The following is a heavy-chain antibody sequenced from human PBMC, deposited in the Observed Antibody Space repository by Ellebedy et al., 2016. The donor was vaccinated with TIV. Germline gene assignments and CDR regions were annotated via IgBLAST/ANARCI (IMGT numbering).Heavy chain of an antibody. J-gene: IGHJ4*02. V-gene: IGHV3-21*01. D-gene: IGHD1-14*01. CDR3: ARAEMD. Sequence: PGGSLRLSCAASGFTFSSYTMNWVRQAPGKGLEWVSSITSSGSSIYYADSVKGRFTISRENARSSVYLQMNSLRAEDTGVYYCARAEMDWGQGTLVTVSS. CDR1: GFTFSSYT. CDR2: ITSSGSSI.